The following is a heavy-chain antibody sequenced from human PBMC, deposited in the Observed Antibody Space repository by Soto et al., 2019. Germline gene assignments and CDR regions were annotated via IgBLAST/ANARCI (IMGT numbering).Heavy chain of an antibody. CDR3: ARRERFDY. V-gene: IGHV1-69*13. J-gene: IGHJ4*02. D-gene: IGHD6-25*01. CDR1: GCTFSSYA. CDR2: IIPIFGTA. Sequence: ASVKVSCKASGCTFSSYAIHWVRQAPGQGLEWMGGIIPIFGTANYAQKFQGRVPITADESTSTAYMELSSLRSEDTAVYYCARRERFDYWGQGPLATVSS.